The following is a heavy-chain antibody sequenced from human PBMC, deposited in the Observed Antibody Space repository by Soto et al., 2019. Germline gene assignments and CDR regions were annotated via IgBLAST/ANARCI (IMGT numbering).Heavy chain of an antibody. J-gene: IGHJ5*02. V-gene: IGHV3-30-3*01. CDR3: ARGPVQGRWGGWFDP. D-gene: IGHD3-10*01. CDR2: ISYDGSNK. Sequence: QVQLVESGGGVVQPGTSLRLSCAASGFTFSDYAMHWVRQAPGKGLEWVAVISYDGSNKYYADSVKGRFTISRDNSKNTLYVQMNSLRADDTAVYYCARGPVQGRWGGWFDPWGQGTLVTVSS. CDR1: GFTFSDYA.